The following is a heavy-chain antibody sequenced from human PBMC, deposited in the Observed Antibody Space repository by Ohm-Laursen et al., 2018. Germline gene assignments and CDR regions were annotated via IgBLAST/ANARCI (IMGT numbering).Heavy chain of an antibody. J-gene: IGHJ3*02. CDR2: ISGSGGST. CDR3: AKVDYGDYVVGAFDI. CDR1: GFTFSSYA. V-gene: IGHV3-23*01. D-gene: IGHD4-17*01. Sequence: SLRLSCAASGFTFSSYAMSWVRQAPGKGLEWASAISGSGGSTYYADSVKGRFTISRDNSKNTLYLQMNSLRAEDTAVYYCAKVDYGDYVVGAFDIWGQGTMVTVSS.